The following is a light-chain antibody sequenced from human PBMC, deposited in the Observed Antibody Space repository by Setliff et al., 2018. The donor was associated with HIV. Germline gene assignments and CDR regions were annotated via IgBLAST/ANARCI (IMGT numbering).Light chain of an antibody. CDR2: EVR. J-gene: IGLJ1*01. CDR1: TSDVGGYNY. V-gene: IGLV2-14*01. Sequence: QSVLTQPASVSGSPGQSITISCTGTTSDVGGYNYVSWYQQHPDKAPKLIIYEVRNRPSGVSNRFSGSKSGNTASLTISGLQAEDEADYYCSSHRSSSYVFGTGTKVTVL. CDR3: SSHRSSSYV.